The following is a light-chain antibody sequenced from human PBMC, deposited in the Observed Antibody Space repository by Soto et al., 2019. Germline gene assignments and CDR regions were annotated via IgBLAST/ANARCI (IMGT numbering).Light chain of an antibody. J-gene: IGKJ4*01. V-gene: IGKV3-20*01. CDR2: DAS. CDR1: QSVSYY. Sequence: EIVLTQSPGTLSLSPGERATLSCRASQSVSYYLAWYQQKPGQAPRLLIYDASSRATGVPDRFSGSGSGTDFTLTISRLEPDDFAVYYCQHCHPYGDSPPLTFGGGTKVEIK. CDR3: QHCHPYGDSPPLT.